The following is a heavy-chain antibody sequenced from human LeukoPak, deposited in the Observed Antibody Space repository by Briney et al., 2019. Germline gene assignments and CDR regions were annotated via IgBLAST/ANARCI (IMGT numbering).Heavy chain of an antibody. D-gene: IGHD5-18*01. CDR2: ISSSSSVI. J-gene: IGHJ4*02. V-gene: IGHV3-48*01. Sequence: GGSLRLSCAASGFTFSSYSMNWVRQAPGKGLEWVSYISSSSSVIYYPDSVKGRFTISRDNAKNSLYLQMNSLTAEDTAVYYCARDRRGDSYGPLDSWGQGTLVTVSS. CDR3: ARDRRGDSYGPLDS. CDR1: GFTFSSYS.